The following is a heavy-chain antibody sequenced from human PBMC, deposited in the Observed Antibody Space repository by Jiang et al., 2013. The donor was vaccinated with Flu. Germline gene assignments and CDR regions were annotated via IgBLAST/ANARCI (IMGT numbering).Heavy chain of an antibody. D-gene: IGHD3-22*01. CDR2: INHSGST. CDR3: ARRKDTYYDSSGYFDY. Sequence: LLKPSETLSLTCAVYGGSFSGYYWSWIRQPPGKGLEWIGEINHSGSTNYNPSLKSRVTISVDTSKNQFSLKLSSVTAADTAVYYCARRKDTYYDSSGYFDYWGQGTLVTVSS. V-gene: IGHV4-34*01. J-gene: IGHJ4*02. CDR1: GGSFSGYY.